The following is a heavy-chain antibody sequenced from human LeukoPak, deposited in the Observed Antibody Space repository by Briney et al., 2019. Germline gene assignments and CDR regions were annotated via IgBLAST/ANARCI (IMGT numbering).Heavy chain of an antibody. D-gene: IGHD4-17*01. Sequence: GGSLRLSCAASGFTFSSYAMSWVRQAPGKGLEWVANIKKDGSEKYYVDSVKGRFTISRDNAKNSLYLQMNSLRAEDTAVYYCAKAGSPTYGDFDYWGQGTLVTVSS. CDR1: GFTFSSYA. V-gene: IGHV3-7*03. CDR2: IKKDGSEK. CDR3: AKAGSPTYGDFDY. J-gene: IGHJ4*02.